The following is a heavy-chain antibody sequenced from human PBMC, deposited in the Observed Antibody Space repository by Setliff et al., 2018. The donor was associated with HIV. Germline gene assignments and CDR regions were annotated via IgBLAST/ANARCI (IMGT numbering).Heavy chain of an antibody. V-gene: IGHV4-4*02. J-gene: IGHJ6*02. Sequence: KASETLSLTCAVSGGSISSDNWWTWVRQPPGKGLEWIGEIYHSEYTNYNASLKSRVSMSVDKSKNQFSLKLTSVTAADTAVYYCARGHCSGTNCYGVDYYGMDVWGQGTTFTVSS. CDR1: GGSISSDNW. CDR3: ARGHCSGTNCYGVDYYGMDV. CDR2: IYHSEYT. D-gene: IGHD2-2*01.